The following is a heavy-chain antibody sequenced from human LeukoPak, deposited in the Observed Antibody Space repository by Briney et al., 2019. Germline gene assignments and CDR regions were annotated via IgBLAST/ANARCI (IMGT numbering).Heavy chain of an antibody. CDR3: ARSLPAATVGAFDY. J-gene: IGHJ4*02. D-gene: IGHD2-2*01. CDR1: GFTFDDYG. CDR2: ISWNGGST. V-gene: IGHV3-20*04. Sequence: PGGSLRLSCAASGFTFDDYGMSWVRQAPGKGLEWVSGISWNGGSTGYADSVKGRFTISRDNAKNSLYLQMNSLRAEDTALYYCARSLPAATVGAFDYWGQGTLVTVSS.